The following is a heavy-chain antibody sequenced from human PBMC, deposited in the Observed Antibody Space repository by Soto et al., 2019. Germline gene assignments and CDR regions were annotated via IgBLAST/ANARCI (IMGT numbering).Heavy chain of an antibody. Sequence: QVQLQESGPGLVKPSQTLSLTCTVSGGSISSGGYYWSWIRQHPGKGLEWIGYIYYSGSTYYNPSLNSRVTRSVDTSKNQFSLKLSSVTAAATAVYYCAREGGIVGATAAVYWGQGTLVTVSS. J-gene: IGHJ4*02. CDR2: IYYSGST. D-gene: IGHD1-26*01. CDR3: AREGGIVGATAAVY. CDR1: GGSISSGGYY. V-gene: IGHV4-31*03.